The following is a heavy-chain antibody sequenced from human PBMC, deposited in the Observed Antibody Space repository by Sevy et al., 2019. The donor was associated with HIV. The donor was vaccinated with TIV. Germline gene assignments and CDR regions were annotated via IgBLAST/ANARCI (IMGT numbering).Heavy chain of an antibody. V-gene: IGHV3-21*01. CDR2: ISSSSSYI. D-gene: IGHD6-19*01. J-gene: IGHJ6*02. CDR1: GFTFSSYS. CDR3: AKQWLDGMDV. Sequence: GGSLRLSCVASGFTFSSYSMNWVRQAPGKGLEWVSSISSSSSYIYYADSVKGRFTISRDNAKNSLYLQMNSLRAEDTAVYYCAKQWLDGMDVWGQGTTVTVSS.